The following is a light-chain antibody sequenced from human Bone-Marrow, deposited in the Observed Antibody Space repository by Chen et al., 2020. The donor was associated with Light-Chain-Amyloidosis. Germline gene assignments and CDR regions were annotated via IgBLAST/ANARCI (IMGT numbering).Light chain of an antibody. J-gene: IGKJ4*01. CDR1: QTISSNY. CDR2: GSS. Sequence: EIVLTQSPCTLPLSPGEGANLSCRASQTISSNYLTWYQQKFGQALRLLIYGSSSRATGIPDRLAGSGSGTDFALTINRLGPEDFAVYDCQQYGTSPLTFGGGTKVEIK. CDR3: QQYGTSPLT. V-gene: IGKV3-20*01.